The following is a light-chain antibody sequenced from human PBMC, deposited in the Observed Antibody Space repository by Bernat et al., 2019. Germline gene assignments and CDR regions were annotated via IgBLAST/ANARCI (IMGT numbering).Light chain of an antibody. Sequence: QSVLTQPPSVSGAPGQRVTISCTGSSFNIGAGYDVHWYQQLPGTAPKLPIYGNSNRPSGVPDRISGSKSGTSASLAITGLQAEDEADYYCQSYDSSLSGYVFGTGTKVTVL. V-gene: IGLV1-40*01. J-gene: IGLJ1*01. CDR3: QSYDSSLSGYV. CDR1: SFNIGAGYD. CDR2: GNS.